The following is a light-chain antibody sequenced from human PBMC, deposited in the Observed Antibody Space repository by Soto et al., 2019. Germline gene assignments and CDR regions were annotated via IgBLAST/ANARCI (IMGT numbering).Light chain of an antibody. Sequence: SYELTQPPSVSVAPGQTARIPCGGDNIGTKSVHWYQQKPGQAPVMVVYDDSDRPSGIPERFSGSNSGNTATLTISRVAAGDEADYYCFLTYSGDYGALRVFGGGTQLTVL. J-gene: IGLJ3*02. CDR1: NIGTKS. V-gene: IGLV3-21*02. CDR2: DDS. CDR3: FLTYSGDYGALRV.